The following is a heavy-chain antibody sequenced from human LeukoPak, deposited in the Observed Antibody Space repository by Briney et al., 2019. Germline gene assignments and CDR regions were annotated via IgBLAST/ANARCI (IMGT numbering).Heavy chain of an antibody. CDR1: GGSISSYF. D-gene: IGHD6-19*01. Sequence: PSETLSLTCTVSGGSISSYFWSWIRQPAGKGLEWIGRIYTSGSTAYNPSLKSRVTMSVDTSKNQFSLKLNSVTAADTAVYYCARGPRNSDWYSIDYWGQGTLATVSS. CDR3: ARGPRNSDWYSIDY. CDR2: IYTSGST. V-gene: IGHV4-4*07. J-gene: IGHJ4*02.